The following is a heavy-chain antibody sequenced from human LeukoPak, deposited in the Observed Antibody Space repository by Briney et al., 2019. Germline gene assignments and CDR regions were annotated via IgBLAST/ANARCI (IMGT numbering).Heavy chain of an antibody. D-gene: IGHD3-22*01. V-gene: IGHV4-59*08. Sequence: SETLSLTCAVYGGSFSGYYWSWIRQPPGKGLEWIGYIYYSGSTNYNPSLKSRVTISVDTSKNQFSLKLSSVTAADTAVYYCARGTVISGVMFDYWGQGTLVTVSS. CDR3: ARGTVISGVMFDY. J-gene: IGHJ4*02. CDR2: IYYSGST. CDR1: GGSFSGYY.